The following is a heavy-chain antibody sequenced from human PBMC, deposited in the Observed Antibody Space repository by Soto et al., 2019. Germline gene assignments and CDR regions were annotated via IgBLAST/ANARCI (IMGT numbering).Heavy chain of an antibody. Sequence: SETLSLTCTVSGGSISSYYWSWIRQPPGKGLEWIGYIYYSGSTNYNPSLKSRVTISVDTSKNQFSLKLSSVTAADTAVYYCASFNYYGSGSLMDVWGKGTTVTVSS. CDR1: GGSISSYY. CDR2: IYYSGST. V-gene: IGHV4-59*08. D-gene: IGHD3-10*01. J-gene: IGHJ6*04. CDR3: ASFNYYGSGSLMDV.